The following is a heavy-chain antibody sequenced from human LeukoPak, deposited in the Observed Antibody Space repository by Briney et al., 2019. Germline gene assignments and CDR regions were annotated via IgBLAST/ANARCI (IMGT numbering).Heavy chain of an antibody. J-gene: IGHJ5*02. D-gene: IGHD2-21*01. CDR2: IYYSGST. CDR1: GGSISSGDYY. Sequence: PSETLSLTCTVSGGSISSGDYYWSWIRQPPGKGLEWIGYIYYSGSTYYNPSLKSRVTISVDTSKNQFSLKLSSVTAADTAAYYCARGRIALPGHNWFDPWGQGTLVTVSS. V-gene: IGHV4-30-4*01. CDR3: ARGRIALPGHNWFDP.